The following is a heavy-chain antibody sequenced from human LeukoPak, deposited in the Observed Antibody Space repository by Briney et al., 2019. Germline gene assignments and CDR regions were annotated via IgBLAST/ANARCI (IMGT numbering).Heavy chain of an antibody. J-gene: IGHJ4*02. Sequence: PGGSLRLSCAASGFTFSSYAMHWVRQAPGKGLEWVAVISYDGSNKYYADSVKGRFTISRDNSKNTLYLQMNSLRAEDTAVYYCARDGGLGYWGQGTLVTVSS. CDR3: ARDGGLGY. V-gene: IGHV3-30*04. CDR2: ISYDGSNK. CDR1: GFTFSSYA. D-gene: IGHD2-15*01.